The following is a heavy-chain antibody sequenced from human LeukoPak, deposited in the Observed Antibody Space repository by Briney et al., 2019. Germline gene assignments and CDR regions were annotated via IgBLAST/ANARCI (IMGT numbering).Heavy chain of an antibody. CDR3: ARVYYDILTGYSGWFDP. CDR2: INPNSGGT. Sequence: ASVKVSCKASGYTFTGYYMHWVRQAPGQGLEWMGWINPNSGGTNYAQKFQGRVTMTRDTSISTAYMELSRLRSDDTAVYYCARVYYDILTGYSGWFDPWGQGTLVTVSS. V-gene: IGHV1-2*02. D-gene: IGHD3-9*01. CDR1: GYTFTGYY. J-gene: IGHJ5*02.